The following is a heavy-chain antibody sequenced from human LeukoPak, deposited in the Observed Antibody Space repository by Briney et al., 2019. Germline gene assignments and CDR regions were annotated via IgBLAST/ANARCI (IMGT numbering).Heavy chain of an antibody. CDR2: ISSSSSYI. Sequence: GGSLRLSCAASGFTFSSYSMNWVRQAPGKGLEWVSSISSSSSYIYYADSVKGRFTISRDNAKNSLYLQMNSLRAEDTAVYYCARIAVAAPGVDYWGQGTLVTVSS. J-gene: IGHJ4*02. V-gene: IGHV3-21*01. CDR1: GFTFSSYS. CDR3: ARIAVAAPGVDY. D-gene: IGHD6-19*01.